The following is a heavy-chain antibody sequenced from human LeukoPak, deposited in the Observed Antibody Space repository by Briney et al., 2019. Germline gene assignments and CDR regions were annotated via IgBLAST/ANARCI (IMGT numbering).Heavy chain of an antibody. CDR1: GYTFTSYG. CDR2: IHPFNGNT. CDR3: ARYCSSTSCYEISDYYGMDV. D-gene: IGHD2-2*01. V-gene: IGHV1-18*01. J-gene: IGHJ6*02. Sequence: ASVKVSCKASGYTFTSYGINWVRQAPGQGLEWMGWIHPFNGNTNYAQKVQGRVTMTTDTSTSTAYLDLRSLRSDDTAVYYCARYCSSTSCYEISDYYGMDVWGQGTTVTVSS.